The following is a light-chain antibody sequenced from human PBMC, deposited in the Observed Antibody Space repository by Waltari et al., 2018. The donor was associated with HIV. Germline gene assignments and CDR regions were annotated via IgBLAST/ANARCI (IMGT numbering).Light chain of an antibody. CDR2: KDT. V-gene: IGLV3-25*03. CDR1: VLAKQF. CDR3: QSADTSGTSVL. J-gene: IGLJ2*01. Sequence: SSDLTQSPSLSVSPGQTAKITCSGDVLAKQFAFWYHRKPGQAPLLLIYKDTERHSKIPERFSASTSGTTVTLTISGVRAEDEAEYFCQSADTSGTSVLFGGGTTLTVL.